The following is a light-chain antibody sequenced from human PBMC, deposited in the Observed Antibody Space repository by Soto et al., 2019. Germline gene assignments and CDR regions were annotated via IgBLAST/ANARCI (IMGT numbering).Light chain of an antibody. J-gene: IGLJ1*01. Sequence: QSALTQPPSASGSPGQSVAISCTGTSSDVGGYNYVSWYQQYPGKAPKLIMYEVTKRPSGVPDRFSGSKPGNTASLTVSGLQAEDEADYYCCSYVGSNNYVFGTGTKVTVL. CDR1: SSDVGGYNY. CDR2: EVT. CDR3: CSYVGSNNYV. V-gene: IGLV2-8*01.